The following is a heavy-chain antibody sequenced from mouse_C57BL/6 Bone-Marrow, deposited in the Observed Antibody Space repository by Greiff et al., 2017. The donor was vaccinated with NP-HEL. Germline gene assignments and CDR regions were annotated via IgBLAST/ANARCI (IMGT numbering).Heavy chain of an antibody. CDR1: GYSITSGYY. V-gene: IGHV3-6*01. J-gene: IGHJ2*01. CDR2: ISYDGSN. Sequence: EVQLQESGPGLVKPSQSLSLTCSVTGYSITSGYYWNWIRQFPGNKLEWMGYISYDGSNNYNPSLKNLISITRDTSKNQFFLKLNSVTTEDTATYYCARAEWLLLRYFDYWGQGTTLTVSS. D-gene: IGHD1-1*01. CDR3: ARAEWLLLRYFDY.